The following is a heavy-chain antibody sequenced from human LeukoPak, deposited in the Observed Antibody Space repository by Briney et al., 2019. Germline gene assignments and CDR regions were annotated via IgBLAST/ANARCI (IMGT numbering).Heavy chain of an antibody. Sequence: GGSLRLSCAASGFTFSSYEMNWVRQAPGKGLEWVSYISSSGSTIYYADSVKGRFTISRDNAKNSLYLQMNSLRTEDTAVYYCVRPQRAVTGNYWGQGTLVTVSS. CDR1: GFTFSSYE. V-gene: IGHV3-48*03. J-gene: IGHJ4*02. CDR2: ISSSGSTI. CDR3: VRPQRAVTGNY. D-gene: IGHD4-11*01.